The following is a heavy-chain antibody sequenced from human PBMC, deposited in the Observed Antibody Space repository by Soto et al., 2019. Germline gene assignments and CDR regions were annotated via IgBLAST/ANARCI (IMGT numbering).Heavy chain of an antibody. CDR1: GYTFTGYY. D-gene: IGHD3-10*01. J-gene: IGHJ4*02. CDR2: INPNSGGT. CDR3: ARAGYYGSGSGIDY. Sequence: ASVKVSCKASGYTFTGYYMHWVRQAPGQGLEWMGWINPNSGGTNYAQKFQGWVTMTRDTSISTAYMELSRLRSDDTAVYCCARAGYYGSGSGIDYWGQGTLVTVYS. V-gene: IGHV1-2*04.